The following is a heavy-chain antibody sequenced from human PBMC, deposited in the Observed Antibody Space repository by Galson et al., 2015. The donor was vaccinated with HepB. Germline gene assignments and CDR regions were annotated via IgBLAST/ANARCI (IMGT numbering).Heavy chain of an antibody. D-gene: IGHD1-20*01. CDR3: AQEDWDVTGRSAVF. J-gene: IGHJ4*02. Sequence: SLRLSCAASGFTFSIYAMNWVRQAPGKGLEWVARISFDGKADVYADSVKGRFTTSRDNSRDTLYLQMNSLTVEDTAVYYCAQEDWDVTGRSAVFWGQGTLVTVSS. CDR2: ISFDGKAD. V-gene: IGHV3-30*18. CDR1: GFTFSIYA.